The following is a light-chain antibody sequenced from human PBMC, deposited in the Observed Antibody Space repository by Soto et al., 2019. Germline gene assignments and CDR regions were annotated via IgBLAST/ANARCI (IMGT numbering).Light chain of an antibody. CDR2: DVS. CDR1: SSDVGGYNY. J-gene: IGLJ2*01. V-gene: IGLV2-14*01. Sequence: QSALTQPASVSGSPGQSITISCTGTSSDVGGYNYVSWYQQHPGKAPKLMIYDVSNRPSGVSNRFSGSKSGNTASLTISGLQAEDEADYYCSSYTSSSRRVVFGGGTQLTVL. CDR3: SSYTSSSRRVV.